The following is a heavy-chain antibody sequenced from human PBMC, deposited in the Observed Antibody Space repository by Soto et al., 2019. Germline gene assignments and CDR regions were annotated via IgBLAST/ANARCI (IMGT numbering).Heavy chain of an antibody. CDR3: TTDQYTHRPPGYYGMDV. J-gene: IGHJ6*02. D-gene: IGHD5-18*01. V-gene: IGHV3-15*01. CDR1: GFTFSSAW. Sequence: SLRLSCAASGFTFSSAWMSWVRQAPGKGLEWVGRIKSKTDGGTTDYAAPVKGRFTISRDDSKNTLYLQMNSLKTEDTAVYYCTTDQYTHRPPGYYGMDVWGGGTTVTV. CDR2: IKSKTDGGTT.